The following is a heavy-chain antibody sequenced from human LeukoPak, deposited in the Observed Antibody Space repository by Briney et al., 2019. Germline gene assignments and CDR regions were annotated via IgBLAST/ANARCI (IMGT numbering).Heavy chain of an antibody. CDR2: ISGSGGST. CDR3: AKDLGDSGSYFRMVVFDV. V-gene: IGHV3-23*01. Sequence: PGGSLRLSCAASGFTFNSYAMSWVRQAPGKGLEWISTISGSGGSTYYVDSVKGRFTISRDNSKNTLYLQMNSLRAEDTAVYYCAKDLGDSGSYFRMVVFDVWGQGTMVTVSS. J-gene: IGHJ3*01. D-gene: IGHD1-26*01. CDR1: GFTFNSYA.